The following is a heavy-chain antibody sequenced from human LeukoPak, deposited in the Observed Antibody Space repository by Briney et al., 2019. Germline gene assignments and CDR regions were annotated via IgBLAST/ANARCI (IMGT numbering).Heavy chain of an antibody. V-gene: IGHV4-38-2*02. CDR1: GYSISSGYY. Sequence: SETLSLTCTVSGYSISSGYYWGWIRQPPGKGLEWIGSIYHSGSTYYNPSLKSRVTISVDTSKNQFSLKLRSVTAADTAVYYCAREGAHNSNEFDPWGQGTLVTVSS. J-gene: IGHJ5*02. CDR2: IYHSGST. CDR3: AREGAHNSNEFDP. D-gene: IGHD1-20*01.